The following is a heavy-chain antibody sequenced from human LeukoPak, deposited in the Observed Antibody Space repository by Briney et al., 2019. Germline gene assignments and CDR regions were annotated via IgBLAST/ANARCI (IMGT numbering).Heavy chain of an antibody. J-gene: IGHJ2*01. CDR1: GGSFSGYY. D-gene: IGHD2-21*02. CDR3: ARTRYIVVVTAGPCYFDL. Sequence: PSETLSLTCAVYGGSFSGYYWSWIRQPPGKGLEWIGEINHSGSTNYNPSLKSRVTISVDTSKNQFSLKLTSVTAANTAVYYCARTRYIVVVTAGPCYFDLWGRGTLVTVSS. V-gene: IGHV4-34*01. CDR2: INHSGST.